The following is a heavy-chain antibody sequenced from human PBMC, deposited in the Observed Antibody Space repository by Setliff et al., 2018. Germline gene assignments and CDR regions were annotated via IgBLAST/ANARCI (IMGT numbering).Heavy chain of an antibody. D-gene: IGHD3-22*01. CDR3: ARAGRNNYDSSGYYYDLYYYNYMDV. J-gene: IGHJ6*03. CDR2: IIPIFGTS. CDR1: GDTFSNYA. Sequence: SVKVSCKASGDTFSNYAISWVRQAPGQGLEWMGGIIPIFGTSNYAQKFQGRVTITADESTSAAYMELRSLRSDDTAVYYCARAGRNNYDSSGYYYDLYYYNYMDVWGKGTTVTVSS. V-gene: IGHV1-69*13.